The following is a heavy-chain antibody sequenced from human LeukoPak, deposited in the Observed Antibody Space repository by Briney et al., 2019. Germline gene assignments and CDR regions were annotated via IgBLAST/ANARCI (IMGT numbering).Heavy chain of an antibody. D-gene: IGHD3-9*01. CDR2: ISAYNGNT. Sequence: ASVKVSCKASGYTFTSYGISWVRQAPGQGLEWMGWISAYNGNTNYAQKLQGGVTMTTDTSTSTAYMELRSLRSGDTAVYYCARPRNYDILTGYYADWFDPWGQGTLVTVSS. J-gene: IGHJ5*02. CDR3: ARPRNYDILTGYYADWFDP. CDR1: GYTFTSYG. V-gene: IGHV1-18*01.